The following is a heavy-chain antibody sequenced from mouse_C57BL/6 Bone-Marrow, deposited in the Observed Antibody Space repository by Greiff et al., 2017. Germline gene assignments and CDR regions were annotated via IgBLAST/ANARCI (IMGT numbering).Heavy chain of an antibody. D-gene: IGHD2-4*01. Sequence: EVKLEESGGDLVKPGGSLKLSCAASGFTFSSYGMSWVRQTPDKRLEWVATISSGGSYTYYPDSVKGRFTIARDNAKNPLYLQMSSLKSEDTAMYYCARVDYDGDYYAMDYWGQGTSVTVSS. V-gene: IGHV5-6*02. CDR1: GFTFSSYG. CDR2: ISSGGSYT. J-gene: IGHJ4*01. CDR3: ARVDYDGDYYAMDY.